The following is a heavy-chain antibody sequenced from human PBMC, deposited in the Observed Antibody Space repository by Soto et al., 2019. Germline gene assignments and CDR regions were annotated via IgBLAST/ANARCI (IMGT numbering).Heavy chain of an antibody. CDR3: ARDPPPHSSSSYYFDY. CDR1: GFTFSSYA. CDR2: ISYDGSNK. Sequence: GGSLRLSCAASGFTFSSYAMSWVRQAPGKGLEWVAVISYDGSNKYYADSVKGRFTISRDNSKNTLYLQMNSLRAEDTAVYYCARDPPPHSSSSYYFDYWGQGTLVTVSS. J-gene: IGHJ4*02. V-gene: IGHV3-30-3*01. D-gene: IGHD6-13*01.